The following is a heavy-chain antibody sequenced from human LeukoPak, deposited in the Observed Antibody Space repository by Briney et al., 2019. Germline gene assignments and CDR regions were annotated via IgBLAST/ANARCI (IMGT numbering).Heavy chain of an antibody. V-gene: IGHV4-39*07. CDR1: GGSISSSSYY. J-gene: IGHJ6*03. Sequence: PSETLSLTCTVSGGSISSSSYYWGWIRHPPGKGLEWIGSMYYSGSTYYNPSLKSRVTISADTSKNQFSLRLRSVTAADTALYYCTRGWAEAGVYYYYMDVWGKGTMVTVSS. CDR3: TRGWAEAGVYYYYMDV. D-gene: IGHD6-13*01. CDR2: MYYSGST.